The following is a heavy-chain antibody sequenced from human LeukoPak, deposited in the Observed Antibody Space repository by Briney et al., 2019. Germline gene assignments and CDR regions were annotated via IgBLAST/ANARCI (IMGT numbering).Heavy chain of an antibody. V-gene: IGHV3-7*01. CDR1: GFTFSNYW. D-gene: IGHD4-23*01. Sequence: GGSLRLSCAASGFTFSNYWMSWVRQAPGKGLEWVANIKQDGSEKYYVDSVKGRFTISRDNAKNSLYLQMNSLRAGDTAVYYCARDLYGGHYYGMDVWGQGTTVTVSS. CDR3: ARDLYGGHYYGMDV. CDR2: IKQDGSEK. J-gene: IGHJ6*02.